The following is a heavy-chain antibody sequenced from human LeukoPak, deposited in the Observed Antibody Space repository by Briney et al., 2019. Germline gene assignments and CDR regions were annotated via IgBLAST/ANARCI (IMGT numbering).Heavy chain of an antibody. CDR3: AKDGRGYSGRLDY. CDR1: GFTFDDYA. CDR2: ISWNSGSI. J-gene: IGHJ4*02. V-gene: IGHV3-9*01. D-gene: IGHD5-12*01. Sequence: PGRSLRLSCAASGFTFDDYAMHWVRQAPGKGLEWVSGISWNSGSIGYADSVKGRFTISRDNAKNSLYLQMNSLRAEDTALYYCAKDGRGYSGRLDYWGQGTLVTIAS.